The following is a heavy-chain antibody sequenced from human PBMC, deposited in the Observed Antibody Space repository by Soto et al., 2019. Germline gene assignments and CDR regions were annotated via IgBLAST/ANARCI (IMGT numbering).Heavy chain of an antibody. Sequence: GGSLRLSCAASGFTFSSYAMHWVRQAPGKGLEWVAVISYDGSNKYYADSVKGRFTISRDNSKNTLYLQMNSLRAEDTAVYYCARVGKYSSGWSQYFDYWGQGTLVTVSS. V-gene: IGHV3-30-3*01. D-gene: IGHD6-19*01. J-gene: IGHJ4*02. CDR3: ARVGKYSSGWSQYFDY. CDR2: ISYDGSNK. CDR1: GFTFSSYA.